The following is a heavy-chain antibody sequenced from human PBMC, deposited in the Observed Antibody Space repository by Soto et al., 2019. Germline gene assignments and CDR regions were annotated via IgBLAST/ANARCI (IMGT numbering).Heavy chain of an antibody. CDR3: AKDQADYDSTLAFDY. J-gene: IGHJ4*02. D-gene: IGHD3-22*01. CDR1: GFTFSSYW. Sequence: GGSLRLSCAASGFTFSSYWMHWVRQAPGKGLVWVSRINSDGSSTSYADSVKGRFTISRDNAKNTLYLQMNSLRAEDTAVYYCAKDQADYDSTLAFDYWGQGTLVTVYS. CDR2: INSDGSST. V-gene: IGHV3-74*01.